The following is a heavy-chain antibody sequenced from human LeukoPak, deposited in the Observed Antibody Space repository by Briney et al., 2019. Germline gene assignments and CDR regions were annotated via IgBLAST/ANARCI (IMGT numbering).Heavy chain of an antibody. V-gene: IGHV4-38-2*01. CDR3: ARQGGYCDISSCYSFYYYYYYMDV. CDR1: GYSISSGYY. D-gene: IGHD2-2*01. CDR2: MYHSGST. J-gene: IGHJ6*03. Sequence: PSETLSLTCAVSGYSISSGYYWGWIRQPPGKGLEWIGSMYHSGSTYYNPSLKSRVTISADTSNNQFSLKLSSVTAEDTAVYYCARQGGYCDISSCYSFYYYYYYMDVWGKGTTVTVSS.